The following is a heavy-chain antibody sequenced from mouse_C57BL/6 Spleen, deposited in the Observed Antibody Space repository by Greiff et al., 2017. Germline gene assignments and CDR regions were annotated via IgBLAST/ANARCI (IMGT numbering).Heavy chain of an antibody. CDR2: IYPGDGDT. Sequence: QVQLQQSGAELVKPGASVKISCKASGYAFSSYWMNWVKQRPGKGLEWIGQIYPGDGDTNYNGKFKGKATLTADKSSSTAYMQLSSLTSEDSAVYFCARTGTGGYYYAMDYWGQGTSVTVSS. D-gene: IGHD4-1*01. V-gene: IGHV1-80*01. J-gene: IGHJ4*01. CDR1: GYAFSSYW. CDR3: ARTGTGGYYYAMDY.